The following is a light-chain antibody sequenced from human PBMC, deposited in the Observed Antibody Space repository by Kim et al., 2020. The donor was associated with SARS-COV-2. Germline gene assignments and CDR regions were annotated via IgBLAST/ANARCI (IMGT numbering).Light chain of an antibody. J-gene: IGKJ2*01. CDR3: QKYNSAPYT. CDR1: QGMGNS. CDR2: AAS. Sequence: CVCAGERVTSTGRTSQGMGNSLAWYQERPGKVTKLLIYAASALQSGAPSRFSGSGSGTEFTLTISSLQPEDVATYYCQKYNSAPYTFGQGTKLEI. V-gene: IGKV1-27*01.